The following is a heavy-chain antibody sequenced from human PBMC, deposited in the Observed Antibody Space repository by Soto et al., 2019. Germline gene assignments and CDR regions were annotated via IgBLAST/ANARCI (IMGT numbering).Heavy chain of an antibody. Sequence: PGGSLRLSCAASGFTFSSYSMNWVRQAPGKGLEWVSSISSSSSYIYYADSVKGRFAISRDNAKNSLYLQMNSLRAEDTAVYYCARGGDFWSGYYSSDYWGQGTLVTVSS. CDR3: ARGGDFWSGYYSSDY. V-gene: IGHV3-21*01. D-gene: IGHD3-3*01. CDR2: ISSSSSYI. CDR1: GFTFSSYS. J-gene: IGHJ4*02.